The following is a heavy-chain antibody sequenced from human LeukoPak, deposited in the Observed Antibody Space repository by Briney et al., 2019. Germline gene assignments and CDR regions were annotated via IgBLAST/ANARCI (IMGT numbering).Heavy chain of an antibody. Sequence: GASVKVSCKASGYTFTSYGISWVRQATGQGLEWMGWMNPNSGNTGYAQKFQGRVTMTRNTSISTAYMELSSLRSEDTAVYYCARFGDYVTIFGVGQNWFDPWGQGTLVTVSS. CDR1: GYTFTSYG. V-gene: IGHV1-8*02. J-gene: IGHJ5*02. CDR2: MNPNSGNT. D-gene: IGHD3-3*01. CDR3: ARFGDYVTIFGVGQNWFDP.